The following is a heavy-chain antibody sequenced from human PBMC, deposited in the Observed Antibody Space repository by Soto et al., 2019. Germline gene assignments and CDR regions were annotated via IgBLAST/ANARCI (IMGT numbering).Heavy chain of an antibody. CDR3: ARRITMVRGPYYYYAMDV. V-gene: IGHV3-48*02. D-gene: IGHD3-10*01. J-gene: IGHJ6*02. Sequence: GGSLRLSCAASGFTFSSHAMNWVRQAPGKGLEWLSYITSTSSTKHYAASVEGRFTISRDNAKSSLYLQMNSLRDEDTAVYYCARRITMVRGPYYYYAMDVWGQGTTVTVSS. CDR2: ITSTSSTK. CDR1: GFTFSSHA.